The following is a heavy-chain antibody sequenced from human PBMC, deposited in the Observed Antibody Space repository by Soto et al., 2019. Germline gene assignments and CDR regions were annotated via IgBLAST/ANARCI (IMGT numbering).Heavy chain of an antibody. CDR2: TYYRSKWYY. CDR1: GDSVSSYSST. Sequence: PSQTLSLTCAISGDSVSSYSSTWNWIRQSPSRGLEWLGRTYYRSKWYYDYAVSVKSRITINPDTSNNQLSLHLNSVTPDDTTVYYCVRRISSSWLGSWGQGTLVTVSS. CDR3: VRRISSSWLGS. V-gene: IGHV6-1*01. J-gene: IGHJ5*01. D-gene: IGHD6-13*01.